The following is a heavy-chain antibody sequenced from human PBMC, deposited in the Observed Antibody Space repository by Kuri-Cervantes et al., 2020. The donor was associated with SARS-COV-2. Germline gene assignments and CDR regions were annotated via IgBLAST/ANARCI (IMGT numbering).Heavy chain of an antibody. J-gene: IGHJ4*02. CDR2: VDSGGRT. V-gene: IGHV3-53*01. CDR1: GFSVSDHH. D-gene: IGHD6-6*01. CDR3: ARGPGAWAVRPYFFDL. Sequence: ETLSLTCAASGFSVSDHHMSWVRRAPGKGLDWVANVDSGGRTYYADSVRGRFTISKDNSKDTLYLQMNSLRVDDTAVYYCARGPGAWAVRPYFFDLWGQGTLVTVSS.